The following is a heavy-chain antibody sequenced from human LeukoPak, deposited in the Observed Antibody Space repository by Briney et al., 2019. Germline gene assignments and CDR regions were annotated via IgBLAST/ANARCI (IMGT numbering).Heavy chain of an antibody. D-gene: IGHD3-9*01. J-gene: IGHJ3*02. CDR1: GGSISSYY. Sequence: SETLSLTCTVSGGSISSYYWSWIRQPPGKGLEWIGYICYSGSTNYNPSLKSRVTISVDTSKNQFSLKLSSVTAADTAVYYCARGMVKGRIMIFSPSVAFDIWGQGTMVTVSS. CDR3: ARGMVKGRIMIFSPSVAFDI. CDR2: ICYSGST. V-gene: IGHV4-59*01.